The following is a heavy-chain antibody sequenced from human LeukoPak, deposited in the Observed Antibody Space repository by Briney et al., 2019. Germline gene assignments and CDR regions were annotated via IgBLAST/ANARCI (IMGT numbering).Heavy chain of an antibody. D-gene: IGHD3-3*01. CDR3: ARHFGVISKGVYYYYYGLDV. CDR1: GFTFNSHG. V-gene: IGHV3-48*03. CDR2: IGPSGDTK. Sequence: GGSLRLSCTASGFTFNSHGMNWVRQAPGKGLEWVSYIGPSGDTKQYADSVEGRFTVSRDNAKNSLYLQMSSLRAEDTAVYYCARHFGVISKGVYYYYYGLDVWGQGTTVTVSS. J-gene: IGHJ6*02.